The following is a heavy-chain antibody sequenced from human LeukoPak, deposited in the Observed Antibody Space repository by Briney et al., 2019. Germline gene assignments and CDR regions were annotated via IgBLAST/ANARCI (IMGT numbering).Heavy chain of an antibody. D-gene: IGHD6-6*01. CDR1: GFTFSSYS. CDR3: ARFRVEYSSSNWFDP. V-gene: IGHV3-21*01. J-gene: IGHJ5*02. Sequence: GGSLRLSCAASGFTFSSYSMNWVRQAPGKGLEWVSSISSSSSYIYYAGSVKGRFTISRDNAKISLYLQMNSLRAEDTAVYYCARFRVEYSSSNWFDPWGQGTLVTVSS. CDR2: ISSSSSYI.